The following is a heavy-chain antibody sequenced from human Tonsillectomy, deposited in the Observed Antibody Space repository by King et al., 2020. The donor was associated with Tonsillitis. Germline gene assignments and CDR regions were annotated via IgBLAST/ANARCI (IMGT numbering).Heavy chain of an antibody. V-gene: IGHV1-2*02. CDR2: INPKSGGT. Sequence: QLVQSGAEVKKPGASVKVSCKASGYTFTGYYVHWVRQAPGQGLEWMGWINPKSGGTHYAQKFLGRVTMTRDTSSGTAYMELSRLRSDDTAVFYCAHSRGYSGYDPYDYWGQGTLVTVSS. D-gene: IGHD5-12*01. CDR1: GYTFTGYY. CDR3: AHSRGYSGYDPYDY. J-gene: IGHJ4*02.